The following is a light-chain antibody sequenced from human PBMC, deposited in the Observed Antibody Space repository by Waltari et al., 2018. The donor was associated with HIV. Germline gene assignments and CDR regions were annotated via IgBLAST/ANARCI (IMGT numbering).Light chain of an antibody. CDR2: SNN. J-gene: IGLJ3*02. CDR3: TAWDDGLSDPV. V-gene: IGLV1-44*01. CDR1: SSNIGSNT. Sequence: QSVLTQPPSASGTPGQRVTISCSGSSSNIGSNTVTWYQQLPGTAPKPLIHSNNQRPSGVPDRFSGSKSGTSASLAISGLQSEDEADYYCTAWDDGLSDPVFGGGTKLTVL.